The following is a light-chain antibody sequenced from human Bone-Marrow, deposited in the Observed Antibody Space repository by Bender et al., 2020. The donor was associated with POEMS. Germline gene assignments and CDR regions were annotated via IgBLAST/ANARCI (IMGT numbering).Light chain of an antibody. V-gene: IGLV2-23*01. J-gene: IGLJ3*02. CDR1: SNDVGSYNL. Sequence: QSALTQPASVSGSPGQSITISCTGTSNDVGSYNLVSWYQQHPGKAPYLIIFDDSKRTSGVSNRFSGSESGNTVSMTISGLQAEDEGDYYCCCYATSGTWVFGGGTKVTVL. CDR2: DDS. CDR3: CCYATSGTWV.